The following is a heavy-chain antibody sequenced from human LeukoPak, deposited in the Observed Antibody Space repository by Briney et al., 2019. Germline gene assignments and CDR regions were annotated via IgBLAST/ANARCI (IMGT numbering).Heavy chain of an antibody. V-gene: IGHV1-18*01. Sequence: ASVTVSFTASGYTFTSYGISWVRQAPGQGLEWMGWISAYNGNTNYAQKLQGRVTMTTDTSTSTAYMELRSLRSDDTAVYYCARSYDILTRVDYWGQGTLVTVSS. CDR3: ARSYDILTRVDY. D-gene: IGHD3-9*01. CDR1: GYTFTSYG. CDR2: ISAYNGNT. J-gene: IGHJ4*02.